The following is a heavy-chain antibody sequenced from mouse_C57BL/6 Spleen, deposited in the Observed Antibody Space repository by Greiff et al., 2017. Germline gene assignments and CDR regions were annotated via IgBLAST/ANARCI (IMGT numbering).Heavy chain of an antibody. V-gene: IGHV1-50*01. CDR3: ARGGLPSSCYAMDY. CDR2: IDPSASYT. CDR1: GYTFTSYW. D-gene: IGHD2-2*01. J-gene: IGHJ4*01. Sequence: QVQLQQPGAELVKPGASVKLSCKASGYTFTSYWMQWVKQRPGQGLEWIGEIDPSASYTNYNQKFKGKAPLPVDTSSSTAYMPLSSLTSEDSAVDYCARGGLPSSCYAMDYWGQGTAVTVSA.